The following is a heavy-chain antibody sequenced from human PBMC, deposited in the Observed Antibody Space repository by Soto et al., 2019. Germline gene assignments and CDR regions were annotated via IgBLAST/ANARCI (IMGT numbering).Heavy chain of an antibody. CDR2: IYYSGST. J-gene: IGHJ4*02. Sequence: SETLSLTCTVSGGSISSGGYYWSWIRQHPGKGLEWIGYIYYSGSTYYNPSLKSRVTISVDTSKNQFSLKLSSVTAADTAVYYCARSSSSLAASGYWGQGTLVTVSS. CDR1: GGSISSGGYY. D-gene: IGHD6-13*01. CDR3: ARSSSSLAASGY. V-gene: IGHV4-31*03.